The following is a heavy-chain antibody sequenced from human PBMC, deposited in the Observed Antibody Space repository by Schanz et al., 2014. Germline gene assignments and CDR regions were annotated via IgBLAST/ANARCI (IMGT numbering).Heavy chain of an antibody. D-gene: IGHD6-6*01. CDR2: ISNSGYTI. CDR3: ARAPPPYSSSPYYWYYGMDV. V-gene: IGHV3-11*01. Sequence: QVQLVESGGGLVKPGGSLRLSCAASGFTFSDYYMNWIRQAPGKGLEWVSYISNSGYTIYYADSVKGRFTISRDNAKTSLYLQMNTLRAEATAVYYCARAPPPYSSSPYYWYYGMDVWGQGTTVTVSS. CDR1: GFTFSDYY. J-gene: IGHJ6*02.